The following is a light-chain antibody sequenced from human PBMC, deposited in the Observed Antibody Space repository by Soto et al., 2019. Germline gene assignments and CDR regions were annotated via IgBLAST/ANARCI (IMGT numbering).Light chain of an antibody. CDR2: GAS. J-gene: IGKJ5*01. CDR3: QQYGSSPIT. CDR1: QSVGGD. V-gene: IGKV3-20*01. Sequence: VMTQSPATLSLSPGERATLSCRASQSVGGDVAWYQQKPGQAPRLLIFGASTRPAGIPDRFSGSGSGTDFSLTISRLEPEDFVIYYCQQYGSSPITFGQGTRLEIK.